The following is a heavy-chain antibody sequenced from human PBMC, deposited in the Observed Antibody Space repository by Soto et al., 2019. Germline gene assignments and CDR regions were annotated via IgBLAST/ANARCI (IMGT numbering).Heavy chain of an antibody. CDR1: GFTFSDYY. J-gene: IGHJ6*02. CDR3: ARDIVVAPAASYCYYGMDV. Sequence: GGSLRLSCAASGFTFSDYYMSWIRQAPGKGLEWVSYISSSGSTIYYADSVKGRFTISRDNAKNSLYLQMNSLRAEDTAVYYCARDIVVAPAASYCYYGMDVWGQGTSVTVSS. D-gene: IGHD2-2*01. V-gene: IGHV3-11*01. CDR2: ISSSGSTI.